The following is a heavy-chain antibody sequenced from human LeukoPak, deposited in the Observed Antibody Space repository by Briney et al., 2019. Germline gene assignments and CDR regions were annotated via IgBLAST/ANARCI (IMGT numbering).Heavy chain of an antibody. CDR2: IYSGGST. CDR3: ARATLDN. V-gene: IGHV3-53*01. Sequence: GGSLRLSCAASGFTVSSDYISWVRQAPGKGLEWVSVIYSGGSTNYAVSVRARFTISRDNSKNTVYLQMNSLRVEDTAVYYCARATLDNWGQGTLVTVSS. J-gene: IGHJ4*02. CDR1: GFTVSSDY.